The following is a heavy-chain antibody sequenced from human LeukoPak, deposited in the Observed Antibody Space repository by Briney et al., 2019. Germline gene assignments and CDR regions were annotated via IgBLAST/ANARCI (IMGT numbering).Heavy chain of an antibody. CDR2: IYYSGST. Sequence: SSETLSLTCTVSGGSISSYYWSWIRQPPGKGLEWIGYIYYSGSTYYNPSLKSRVTISVDTSKNQFSLKLSSVTAADTAVYYCARLRNPRVTVTTAYYDYWGQGTLVTVSS. V-gene: IGHV4-59*08. CDR1: GGSISSYY. D-gene: IGHD4-17*01. J-gene: IGHJ4*02. CDR3: ARLRNPRVTVTTAYYDY.